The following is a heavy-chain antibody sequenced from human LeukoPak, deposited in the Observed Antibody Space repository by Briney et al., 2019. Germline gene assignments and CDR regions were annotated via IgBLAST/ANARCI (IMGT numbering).Heavy chain of an antibody. V-gene: IGHV1-69*05. D-gene: IGHD2-2*01. Sequence: GASVKVSCKASGGTFSSYAISWVRQAPGQGLEWMGGIIPIFGTANYAQKFQGRVTITTDESTSTAYMELSSLRSEDTAVYYCARSGELDCSSTSCYNWFDPWGQGTLVTVSS. CDR2: IIPIFGTA. J-gene: IGHJ5*02. CDR3: ARSGELDCSSTSCYNWFDP. CDR1: GGTFSSYA.